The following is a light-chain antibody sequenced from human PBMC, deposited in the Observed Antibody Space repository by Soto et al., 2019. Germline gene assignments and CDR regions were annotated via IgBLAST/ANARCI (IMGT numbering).Light chain of an antibody. CDR3: QQYGSSLST. CDR2: GAS. J-gene: IGKJ1*01. CDR1: QSVSSSY. Sequence: EIVLTQSPGTLSLSPGERATLSCRASQSVSSSYLAWYQQKPGQAPRLLIYGASSRATGIPGRFSGSGSGTGFTLTISRLEPEDFAVYYCQQYGSSLSTFGQGTKVEIK. V-gene: IGKV3-20*01.